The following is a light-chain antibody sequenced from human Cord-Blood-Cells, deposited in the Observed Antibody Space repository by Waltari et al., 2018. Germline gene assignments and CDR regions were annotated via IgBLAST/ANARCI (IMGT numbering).Light chain of an antibody. CDR1: QSVSSY. Sequence: ELVLTQSPAPLSLSPGERATLSCRASQSVSSYLAWYQQKPGQAPRLLIYDASNRATGIPARFSGSGSGTDFTLTISSLEPEDFAVYYCQQRSNWPVTFGQGTKVEIK. J-gene: IGKJ1*01. V-gene: IGKV3-11*01. CDR3: QQRSNWPVT. CDR2: DAS.